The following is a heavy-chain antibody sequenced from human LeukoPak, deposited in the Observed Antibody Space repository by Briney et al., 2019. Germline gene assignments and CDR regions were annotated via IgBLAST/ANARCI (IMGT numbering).Heavy chain of an antibody. CDR1: GFTFSSYA. Sequence: GGSLRVSCAASGFTFSSYAMSWVRQAPGKGLEWVSGISGRGDSTYYADSVKGRFTISRDNSKNTLFLQLNSLRAEDTAIYFCATDSNPFDFWGQGTLVTVSS. J-gene: IGHJ4*02. CDR3: ATDSNPFDF. CDR2: ISGRGDST. V-gene: IGHV3-23*01. D-gene: IGHD6-13*01.